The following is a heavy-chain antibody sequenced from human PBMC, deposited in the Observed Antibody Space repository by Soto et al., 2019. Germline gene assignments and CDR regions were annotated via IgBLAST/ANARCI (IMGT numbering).Heavy chain of an antibody. CDR1: GGSFSGYY. D-gene: IGHD2-15*01. Sequence: SETLSLTCAVYGGSFSGYYWSWIRQPPGKGLEWIGEINHSGSTNYNPSLKSRVTISVDTSKNQFSLKLSSVTAADTAVYYCARLVVVVAATRGSFDYWGQGTLVTVSS. J-gene: IGHJ4*02. V-gene: IGHV4-34*01. CDR3: ARLVVVVAATRGSFDY. CDR2: INHSGST.